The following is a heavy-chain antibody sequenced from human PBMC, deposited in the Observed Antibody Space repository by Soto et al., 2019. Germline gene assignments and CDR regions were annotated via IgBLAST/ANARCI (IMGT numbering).Heavy chain of an antibody. V-gene: IGHV3-23*01. J-gene: IGHJ3*02. CDR1: GFTFNDYA. CDR3: ATDRSVYSSTGIWLDVFDI. CDR2: LSGRGFST. Sequence: EVQLLESGGDLVQPGGSLGLSCAASGFTFNDYALPWVRQVPGKGLEWVSGLSGRGFSTHYAESVKGRFIISRDNIKNSGYRPMNRVRAEDTAVYYCATDRSVYSSTGIWLDVFDIWGQGTLVTVSS. D-gene: IGHD2-2*01.